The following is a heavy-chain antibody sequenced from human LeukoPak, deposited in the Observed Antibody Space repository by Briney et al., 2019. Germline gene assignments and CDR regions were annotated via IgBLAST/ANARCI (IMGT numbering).Heavy chain of an antibody. J-gene: IGHJ4*02. CDR3: AKDHTIRSFDS. Sequence: ASVKVSCKASGGTFSSYAISWVRQAPGQGLEWMGRIIPILGIANYAQKFQGRVTITADKSTSTAYMELSSLRSEDTAVYYCAKDHTIRSFDSWGQGTLVTVSS. CDR2: IIPILGIA. CDR1: GGTFSSYA. D-gene: IGHD1-14*01. V-gene: IGHV1-69*04.